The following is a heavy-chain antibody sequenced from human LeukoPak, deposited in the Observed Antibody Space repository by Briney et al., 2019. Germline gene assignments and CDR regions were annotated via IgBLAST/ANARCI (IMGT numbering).Heavy chain of an antibody. J-gene: IGHJ4*02. CDR3: ARQADYDILTGQMGVDY. Sequence: GASVKVSCKASGYTFTSYDINWVRQATGQGLECMGWMNPNSGNTGYAQKFQGRVTMTRNTSISTAYMELSSLRSEDTAVYYCARQADYDILTGQMGVDYWGQGTLVTASS. CDR2: MNPNSGNT. CDR1: GYTFTSYD. V-gene: IGHV1-8*01. D-gene: IGHD3-9*01.